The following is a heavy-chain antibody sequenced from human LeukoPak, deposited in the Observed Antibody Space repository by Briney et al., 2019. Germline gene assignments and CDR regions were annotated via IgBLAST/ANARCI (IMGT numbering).Heavy chain of an antibody. V-gene: IGHV3-9*01. CDR3: AKDGNGPFDY. CDR2: ISWNSGTI. CDR1: GFIFNNYA. J-gene: IGHJ4*02. Sequence: GRSLRLSCAGSGFIFNNYAMHWVRQPPGKGLEWVSGISWNSGTIDYADSVRGRFTISRDNSKNTLYLQMNSLRAEDTAVYYCAKDGNGPFDYWGQGTLVTVSS. D-gene: IGHD2-8*01.